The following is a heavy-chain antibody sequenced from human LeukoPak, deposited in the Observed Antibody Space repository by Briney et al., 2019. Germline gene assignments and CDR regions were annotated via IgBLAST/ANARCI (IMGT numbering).Heavy chain of an antibody. CDR3: ARGLDYYDSSGYRLPALGY. Sequence: SETLSLTCAVYGGSFSGYYWSWIRQPPGKGLEWIGEINHSGSTSCNSSLKSRVTISVDTSKNQFSLKLTSVTAADTAVYYCARGLDYYDSSGYRLPALGYWGQGTLVTVSS. V-gene: IGHV4-34*01. D-gene: IGHD3-22*01. CDR1: GGSFSGYY. J-gene: IGHJ4*02. CDR2: INHSGST.